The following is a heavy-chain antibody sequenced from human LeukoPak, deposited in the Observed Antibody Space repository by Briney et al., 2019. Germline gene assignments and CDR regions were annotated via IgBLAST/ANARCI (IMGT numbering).Heavy chain of an antibody. CDR3: ARGGDSSLNFDY. CDR2: IYYSGST. CDR1: GGSISSYY. J-gene: IGHJ4*02. V-gene: IGHV4-59*01. D-gene: IGHD3-22*01. Sequence: SKTLSLTCTVSGGSISSYYWSWIRQPPGKGLEWIGYIYYSGSTNCNPSLKSRVTISVDTSKNQFSLKLSSVTAADTAVYYCARGGDSSLNFDYWGQGTLVTVSS.